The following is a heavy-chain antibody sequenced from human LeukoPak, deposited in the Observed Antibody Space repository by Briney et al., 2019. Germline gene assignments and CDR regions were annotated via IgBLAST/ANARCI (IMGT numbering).Heavy chain of an antibody. Sequence: GGSLRLSCAASGFTFSSYWMSWVRQAPGKGLGWVANIKQDGSEKYYVDSVKGRFTISRDNAKNSLYLQMNSLRAEDTAVYYCARDPVAGTTTFDYWGQGTLVTVSS. CDR2: IKQDGSEK. V-gene: IGHV3-7*01. D-gene: IGHD1-7*01. J-gene: IGHJ4*02. CDR3: ARDPVAGTTTFDY. CDR1: GFTFSSYW.